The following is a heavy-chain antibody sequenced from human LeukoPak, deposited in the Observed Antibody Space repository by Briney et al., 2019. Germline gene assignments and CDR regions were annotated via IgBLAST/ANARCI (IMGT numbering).Heavy chain of an antibody. CDR1: GFTFSSYG. J-gene: IGHJ4*02. Sequence: GGSLRLSCAASGFTFSSYGMYWVRQAPGKGLEWVAVISYDGSNKYYADSVKGRFTISRDNSKNTLYLQTNSLRAEDTAVYYCAKILPDTVTADYWGQGTLVTVSS. V-gene: IGHV3-30*18. CDR3: AKILPDTVTADY. D-gene: IGHD4-11*01. CDR2: ISYDGSNK.